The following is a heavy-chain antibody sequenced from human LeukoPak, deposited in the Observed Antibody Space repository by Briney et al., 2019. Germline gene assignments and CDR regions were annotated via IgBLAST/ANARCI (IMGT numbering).Heavy chain of an antibody. D-gene: IGHD3-3*01. CDR1: GFIFDDYA. CDR3: ARWTYYDFWSGNYYFDY. J-gene: IGHJ4*02. CDR2: IYYSGST. V-gene: IGHV4-59*01. Sequence: LRLSCAASGFIFDDYAMHWVRQPPGKGLEWIGYIYYSGSTNYNPSLKSRVTISVDTSKNQFSLKLSSVTAADTAVYYCARWTYYDFWSGNYYFDYWGQGTLVTVSS.